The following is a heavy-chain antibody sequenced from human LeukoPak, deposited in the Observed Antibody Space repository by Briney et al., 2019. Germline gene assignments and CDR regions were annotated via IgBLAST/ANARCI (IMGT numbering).Heavy chain of an antibody. CDR2: TYPGDSDT. Sequence: GVPLQISSKGSGSSFTSYWIGWVRPLPGKGLEWMGITYPGDSDTRYSPSFQGQVTISADKSISTAYLQWSSLKASDTAMYYCARLTYGGNSEAIDYWGQGTLVTVSS. D-gene: IGHD4-23*01. J-gene: IGHJ4*02. V-gene: IGHV5-51*01. CDR1: GSSFTSYW. CDR3: ARLTYGGNSEAIDY.